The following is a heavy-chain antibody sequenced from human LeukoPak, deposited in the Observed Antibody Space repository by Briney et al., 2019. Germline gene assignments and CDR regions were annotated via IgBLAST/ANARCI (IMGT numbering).Heavy chain of an antibody. Sequence: HAGGSLRLSCAASGFTFSSYAMSWVRQAPGKGLEWVSAVPGPADSTFYADSVKGRFTISRDNSKNNLYLQMNSLRAEDTAIYYCVKDGFGGIIWGQGTLVTVSS. J-gene: IGHJ4*02. CDR1: GFTFSSYA. CDR2: VPGPADST. CDR3: VKDGFGGII. V-gene: IGHV3-23*01. D-gene: IGHD2-15*01.